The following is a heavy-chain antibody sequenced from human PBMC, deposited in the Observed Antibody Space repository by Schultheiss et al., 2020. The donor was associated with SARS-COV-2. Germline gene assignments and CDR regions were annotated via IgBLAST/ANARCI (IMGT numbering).Heavy chain of an antibody. CDR3: ARKGLRPPQGMDV. D-gene: IGHD3-3*01. CDR1: GGSISSYY. J-gene: IGHJ6*04. CDR2: IYYSGST. Sequence: SETLSLTCTVSGGSISSYYWSWIRQPPGKGLEWIGYIYYSGSTNYNPSLKSRVTISVDTSKNQFSLKLSSVTAADTAVYYCARKGLRPPQGMDVWGKGTTVTVSS. V-gene: IGHV4-59*08.